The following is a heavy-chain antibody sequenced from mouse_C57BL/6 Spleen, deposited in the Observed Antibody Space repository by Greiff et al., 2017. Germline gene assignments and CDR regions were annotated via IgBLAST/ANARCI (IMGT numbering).Heavy chain of an antibody. Sequence: EVQLQQSGPELVKPGASVKISCKASGYSFTDSNMNWVKQSNGKSLEWIGVINPNYGTTSYNQKFKGKATLTVDQSSSTAYMQLNSLTSEDSAVYYCARSYDYDDAFYAMDYWGQGTSVTVSS. V-gene: IGHV1-39*01. CDR3: ARSYDYDDAFYAMDY. J-gene: IGHJ4*01. CDR2: INPNYGTT. CDR1: GYSFTDSN. D-gene: IGHD2-4*01.